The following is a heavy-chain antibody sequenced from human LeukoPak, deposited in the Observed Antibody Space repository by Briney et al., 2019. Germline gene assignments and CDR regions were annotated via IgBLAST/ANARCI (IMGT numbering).Heavy chain of an antibody. Sequence: GSLRLSCAASGFTFSDYYMSWIRQAPGKGLEWIGYIYYSGNTNYNPSLKSRVTISVDTSKNQFSLNLTSVTAADTAVYYCARYGSATIARFDYWGQGTLVTVSS. CDR2: IYYSGNT. J-gene: IGHJ4*02. D-gene: IGHD5-24*01. CDR1: GFTFSDYY. CDR3: ARYGSATIARFDY. V-gene: IGHV4-59*08.